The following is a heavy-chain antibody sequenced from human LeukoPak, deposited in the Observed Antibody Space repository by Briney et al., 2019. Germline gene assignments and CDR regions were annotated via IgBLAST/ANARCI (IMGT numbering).Heavy chain of an antibody. CDR1: GFTFSSYG. V-gene: IGHV3-30*03. CDR3: ARARGTMVRGVIFYYYYMDV. CDR2: ISYDGSNK. D-gene: IGHD3-10*01. Sequence: GRSLRLSCAASGFTFSSYGMHWVRQAPGRGLEWAAVISYDGSNKYYADSVKGRFTISRDNSKNTLYLQMNSLRAEDTAVYYCARARGTMVRGVIFYYYYMDVWGKGTTVTVSS. J-gene: IGHJ6*03.